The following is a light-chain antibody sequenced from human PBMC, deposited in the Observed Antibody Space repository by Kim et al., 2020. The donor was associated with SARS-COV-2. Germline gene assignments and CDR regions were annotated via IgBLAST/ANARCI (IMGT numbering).Light chain of an antibody. Sequence: SESVGNIVTITCRAKQSINTRLAWYQQKPGRAPELLNYDATSMRSEVPTRCSSSASETEFAITISGLQPDDFATYYCQQYKSYSTFGQGTKVDIK. V-gene: IGKV1-5*01. J-gene: IGKJ1*01. CDR2: DAT. CDR1: QSINTR. CDR3: QQYKSYST.